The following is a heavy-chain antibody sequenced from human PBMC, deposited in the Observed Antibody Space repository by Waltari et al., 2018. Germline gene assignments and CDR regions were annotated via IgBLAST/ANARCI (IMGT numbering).Heavy chain of an antibody. J-gene: IGHJ4*02. CDR3: ARGVGPSFDY. V-gene: IGHV4-39*01. Sequence: QLQLQESGPGLVKPSETLSLTCSVSGVSISSSSYYWGWIRQPPGKGLQWIESIYHNGDTYYNPPLKSRATISVDSSKSQFSLGLISVTAEDTAVYYCARGVGPSFDYWGQGTQVTVFS. D-gene: IGHD2-8*01. CDR2: IYHNGDT. CDR1: GVSISSSSYY.